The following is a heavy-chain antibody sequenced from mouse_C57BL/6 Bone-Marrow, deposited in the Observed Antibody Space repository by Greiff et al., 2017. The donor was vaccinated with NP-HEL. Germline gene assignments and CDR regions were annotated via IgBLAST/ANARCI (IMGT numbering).Heavy chain of an antibody. D-gene: IGHD2-4*01. Sequence: QVQLQQPGAELVKPGASVKMSCKASGYTFTSYWITWVKQRPGQGLEWIGDIYPGSGSTNYNEKFKGKATLTVDTSSSTAYMQLSSLTSEDSAVYYCARGDYDVAWFAYWGQGTLVTVSA. CDR3: ARGDYDVAWFAY. J-gene: IGHJ3*01. V-gene: IGHV1-55*01. CDR1: GYTFTSYW. CDR2: IYPGSGST.